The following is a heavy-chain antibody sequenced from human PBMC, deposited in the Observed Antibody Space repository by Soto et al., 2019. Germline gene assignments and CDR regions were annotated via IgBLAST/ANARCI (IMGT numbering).Heavy chain of an antibody. CDR3: ARGPVTMVRGVMTRVYGMDV. CDR1: GGSFSGYY. D-gene: IGHD3-10*01. V-gene: IGHV4-34*01. J-gene: IGHJ6*02. Sequence: SETLSLTCAVYGGSFSGYYWSWIRQPPGKGLEWIGEINHSGSTNYNPSLKSRVTISVDTSKNQFSLKLSSVTAADTVVYYCARGPVTMVRGVMTRVYGMDVWGQGTTVTVSS. CDR2: INHSGST.